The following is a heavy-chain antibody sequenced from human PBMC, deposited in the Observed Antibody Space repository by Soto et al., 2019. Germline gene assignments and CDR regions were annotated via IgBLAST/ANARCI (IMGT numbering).Heavy chain of an antibody. Sequence: QVQLVQSGAEVKKPGSSVKVSCKASGGTFSSYAISWVRQAPGQGLEWMGGIIPIFGTANYAQKFQGIVTITADESTSTAYMELSSLRSEDTAVYYCARDFVRSGSYLDDAFDIWGQGTMVTVSS. V-gene: IGHV1-69*01. CDR3: ARDFVRSGSYLDDAFDI. J-gene: IGHJ3*02. CDR1: GGTFSSYA. CDR2: IIPIFGTA. D-gene: IGHD1-26*01.